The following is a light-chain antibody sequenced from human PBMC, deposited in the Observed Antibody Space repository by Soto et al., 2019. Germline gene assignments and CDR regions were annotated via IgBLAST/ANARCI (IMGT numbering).Light chain of an antibody. CDR1: SSDVGGYNY. CDR3: SSYTSSSTLRV. CDR2: EVS. J-gene: IGLJ2*01. Sequence: QSVLTQPPSASGSPGQSVTISCTGTSSDVGGYNYVSWYQQHPGKAPKLMIYEVSKRPSGVPDRFSGSKSDNTASLTVSGLQAEDEADYYCSSYTSSSTLRVFGGGTKLTVL. V-gene: IGLV2-8*01.